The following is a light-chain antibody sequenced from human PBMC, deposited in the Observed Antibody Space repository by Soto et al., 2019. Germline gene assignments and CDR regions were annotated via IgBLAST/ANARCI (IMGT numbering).Light chain of an antibody. CDR3: SSYTISNSVV. CDR2: EVT. CDR1: SSYVGGFNY. V-gene: IGLV2-14*01. Sequence: QSALTQPASVSGSPGQSITISCTATSSYVGGFNYVSWYQQHPGRAPKLLIYEVTNRPSGVSDRFSGSKSGNTASLLISGLQAEDEADYYCSSYTISNSVVFGGGTKLTVL. J-gene: IGLJ2*01.